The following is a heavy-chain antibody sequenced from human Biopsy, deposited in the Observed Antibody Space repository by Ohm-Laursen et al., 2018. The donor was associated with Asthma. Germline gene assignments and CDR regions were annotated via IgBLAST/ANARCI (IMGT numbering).Heavy chain of an antibody. J-gene: IGHJ4*02. D-gene: IGHD2-21*01. CDR2: VSHTGST. Sequence: SETLSLTCTVSGGSIRSHDWTWIRLPPGKGLEYIGDVSHTGSTNYNPSLKSRVTMSLDTSKSQFSLRLTSVTPADTAVYYCARGRSGDWLYYFDYWGQGALVTVSS. CDR1: GGSIRSHD. V-gene: IGHV4-59*11. CDR3: ARGRSGDWLYYFDY.